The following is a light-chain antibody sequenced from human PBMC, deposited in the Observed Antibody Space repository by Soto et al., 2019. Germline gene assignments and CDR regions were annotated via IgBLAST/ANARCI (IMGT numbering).Light chain of an antibody. Sequence: SYELTQPPSVSVAPGQTATLTCGGDYIGSKRVHWYQQKPGQAPELVVSDHSDRPSGIPERFSGSNSGDPATLTISRVEVGDEADYYCQVWDSSSDHRVFGGGTKVTVL. J-gene: IGLJ2*01. CDR2: DHS. CDR3: QVWDSSSDHRV. CDR1: YIGSKR. V-gene: IGLV3-21*02.